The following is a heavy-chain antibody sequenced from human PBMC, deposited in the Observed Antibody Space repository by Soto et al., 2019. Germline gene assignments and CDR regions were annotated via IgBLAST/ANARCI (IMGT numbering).Heavy chain of an antibody. CDR3: ARDQWVRAYGSGSHTPADYYYYGIDV. CDR1: GDAFASYG. CDR2: ISAYNGNT. Sequence: ASVKVSCKASGDAFASYGSSWVRQAPGQGLEWMGWISAYNGNTNYAQKLQGRFTMTTDTSTSTAYMELRSLRSDDTAVYYCARDQWVRAYGSGSHTPADYYYYGIDVWGQAPTVTVPS. D-gene: IGHD3-10*01. V-gene: IGHV1-18*04. J-gene: IGHJ6*02.